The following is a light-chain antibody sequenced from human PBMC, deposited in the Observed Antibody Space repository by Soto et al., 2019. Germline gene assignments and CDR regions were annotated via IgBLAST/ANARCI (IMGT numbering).Light chain of an antibody. J-gene: IGKJ5*01. CDR3: QQSYSTPIT. CDR2: AAS. Sequence: DIQMTQSPSSLSASVGDRVTITCRASQSISSYLNWYQQKPGKAPKLLIYAASSLQSGVPSRFSASGSGTDFTLTISSLQPEDFATYYCQQSYSTPITFGHGTRLEIK. CDR1: QSISSY. V-gene: IGKV1-39*01.